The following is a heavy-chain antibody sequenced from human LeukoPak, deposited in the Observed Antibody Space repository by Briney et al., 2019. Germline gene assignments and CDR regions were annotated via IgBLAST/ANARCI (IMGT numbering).Heavy chain of an antibody. CDR1: GITLSNYG. V-gene: IGHV3-23*01. CDR2: ISDSGGNT. J-gene: IGHJ4*02. CDR3: AKRDVVIRVILVGFHKEAYYFES. D-gene: IGHD3/OR15-3a*01. Sequence: GGSLRLSCAVSGITLSNYGMSWVRQAPGKGLKWVAGISDSGGNTKYADSVKGRFTISRDNPKNTLYLQMNSLRAEDTAVYFCAKRDVVIRVILVGFHKEAYYFESWGQGALVTVSS.